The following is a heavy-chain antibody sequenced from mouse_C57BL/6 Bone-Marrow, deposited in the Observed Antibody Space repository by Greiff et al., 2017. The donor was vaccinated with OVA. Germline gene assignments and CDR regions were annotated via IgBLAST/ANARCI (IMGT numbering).Heavy chain of an antibody. V-gene: IGHV1-64*01. CDR2: IHPNSGST. D-gene: IGHD1-1*01. Sequence: QVQLQQPGAELVKPGASVKLSCKASGYTFTSYWMHWVKQRPGQGLEWIGMIHPNSGSTNYNEKFKSKATLTVDKSSSTAYMQLSSLTSEDSAVDYCASGYGSSYAMDDWGQGTSVTVSS. CDR3: ASGYGSSYAMDD. J-gene: IGHJ4*01. CDR1: GYTFTSYW.